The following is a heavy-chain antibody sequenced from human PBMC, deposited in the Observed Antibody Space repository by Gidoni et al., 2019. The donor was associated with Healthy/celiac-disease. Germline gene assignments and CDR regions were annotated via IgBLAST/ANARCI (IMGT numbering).Heavy chain of an antibody. D-gene: IGHD3-3*01. J-gene: IGHJ3*02. V-gene: IGHV3-23*01. CDR3: ANSRFVEWLINPMRAFDI. CDR2: MSGSGGST. Sequence: EVQLLASGGGLVQPGGSLRLSCAASGFPFSSYAMSWVRQAPGKGLEWVSAMSGSGGSTYYADSVKGRFTISRDNSKNTLYLQMNSLRAEDTAVYYCANSRFVEWLINPMRAFDIWGQGTMVTVSS. CDR1: GFPFSSYA.